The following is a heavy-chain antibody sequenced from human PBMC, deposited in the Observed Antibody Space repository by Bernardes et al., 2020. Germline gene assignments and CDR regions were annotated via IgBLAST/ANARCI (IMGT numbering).Heavy chain of an antibody. CDR3: ARAFWSGYNNWFDP. D-gene: IGHD3-3*01. CDR2: IYYSGST. J-gene: IGHJ5*02. Sequence: LSLTCTVSGGSVSSGSYYWSWIRQPPGKGLEWIGYIYYSGSTNYNPSLKSRVTISVDTSKNQFSLKLSSVTAADTAVYYCARAFWSGYNNWFDPWGQGTLVTVSS. CDR1: GGSVSSGSYY. V-gene: IGHV4-61*01.